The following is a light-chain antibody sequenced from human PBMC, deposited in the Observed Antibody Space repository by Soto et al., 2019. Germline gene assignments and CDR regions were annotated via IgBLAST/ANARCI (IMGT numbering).Light chain of an antibody. CDR2: TNN. CDR1: SSNIGSSN. CDR3: AAWDDSLNGRG. J-gene: IGLJ1*01. Sequence: QCFPTQPHSASATPGQRCPISCSGSSSNIGSSNVNWYQQLPGTAPKLLIYTNNQRPSGVPDRFSGSKSGTSASLAISGLQSDDEADYYRAAWDDSLNGRGFGTGTKVTVL. V-gene: IGLV1-44*01.